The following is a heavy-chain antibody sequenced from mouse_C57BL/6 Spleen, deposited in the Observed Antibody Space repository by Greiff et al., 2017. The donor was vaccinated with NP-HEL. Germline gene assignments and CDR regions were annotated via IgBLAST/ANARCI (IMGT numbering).Heavy chain of an antibody. J-gene: IGHJ2*01. CDR2: INYDGSST. CDR1: GFTFSDYY. D-gene: IGHD3-2*02. CDR3: ARVKQLRAFDY. Sequence: EVQVVESEGGLVQPGSSMKLSCTASGFTFSDYYMAWVRQVPEKGLEWVANINYDGSSTYYLDSLKSRFIISRDNAKNILYLQMSSLKSEDTATYYCARVKQLRAFDYWGQGTTLTVSS. V-gene: IGHV5-16*01.